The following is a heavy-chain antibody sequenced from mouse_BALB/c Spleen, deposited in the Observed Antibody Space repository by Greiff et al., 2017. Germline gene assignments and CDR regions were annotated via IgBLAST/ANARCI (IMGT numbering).Heavy chain of an antibody. D-gene: IGHD1-1*02. CDR2: ISSGGSYT. J-gene: IGHJ2*01. Sequence: EVKVVESGGGLVKPGGSLKLSCAASGFTFSSYAMSWVRQSPEKRLEWVAEISSGGSYTYYPDTVTGRFTISRDNAKNTLYLEMSSLRSEDTAMYDCARDNYGPFDYWGQGTTLTVSS. CDR1: GFTFSSYA. CDR3: ARDNYGPFDY. V-gene: IGHV5-9-4*01.